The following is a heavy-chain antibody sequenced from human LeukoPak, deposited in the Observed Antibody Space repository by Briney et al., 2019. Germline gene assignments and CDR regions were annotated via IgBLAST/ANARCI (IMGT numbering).Heavy chain of an antibody. D-gene: IGHD3-3*01. Sequence: GGSLRLSCAASGFTFDDYGMSWVRQAPGKGLEWVSGINWNGGSTGYADSVKGRFTISRDNAKNSLYLQMNSLRAEDTALYYCARDGFFEWLLIPFDYWGQGTLVTVSS. CDR1: GFTFDDYG. CDR2: INWNGGST. J-gene: IGHJ4*02. V-gene: IGHV3-20*04. CDR3: ARDGFFEWLLIPFDY.